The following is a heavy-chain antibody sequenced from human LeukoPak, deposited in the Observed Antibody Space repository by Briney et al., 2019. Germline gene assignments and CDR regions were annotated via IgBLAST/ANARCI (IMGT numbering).Heavy chain of an antibody. CDR1: GFTFNSHA. V-gene: IGHV3-23*01. D-gene: IGHD2-15*01. CDR2: ISGSGGRT. J-gene: IGHJ4*02. Sequence: GGSLRLSCAASGFTFNSHAMAWVRQAPGKGLEWVSAISGSGGRTYDADSVKGRFTISRDNSKNTLYLQMNSLRAENTAVYYCAKWGCSGGSCYPFDYWGQGTLVTVSP. CDR3: AKWGCSGGSCYPFDY.